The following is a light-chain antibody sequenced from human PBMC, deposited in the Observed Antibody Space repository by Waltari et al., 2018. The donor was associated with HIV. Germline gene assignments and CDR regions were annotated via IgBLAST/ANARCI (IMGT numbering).Light chain of an antibody. CDR3: QSYDNYFVYV. CDR2: EDD. CDR1: GGRIASDY. Sequence: NSMMTQPHSVSESTRTTATIPCTGSGGRIASDYVQCYPQRPVSAPTTVIYEDDQRPSGVPDRFSGSIDSSSNSASLTISGLMTEDEADYYCQSYDNYFVYVFGGGTKVTVL. V-gene: IGLV6-57*02. J-gene: IGLJ1*01.